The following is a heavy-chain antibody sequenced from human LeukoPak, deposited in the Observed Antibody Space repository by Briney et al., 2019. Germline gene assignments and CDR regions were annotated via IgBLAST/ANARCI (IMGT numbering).Heavy chain of an antibody. CDR3: ARASNYDILTGYEDP. CDR2: ISAYNGNT. CDR1: GYTFTSYG. D-gene: IGHD3-9*01. V-gene: IGHV1-18*04. Sequence: ASVKVSCKASGYTFTSYGISWVRQAPGQGLEWMGWISAYNGNTNYAQKLQDRVTMTTDTSTSTAYMELRSLRSDDTAVYYCARASNYDILTGYEDPWGQGTLVTVSS. J-gene: IGHJ5*02.